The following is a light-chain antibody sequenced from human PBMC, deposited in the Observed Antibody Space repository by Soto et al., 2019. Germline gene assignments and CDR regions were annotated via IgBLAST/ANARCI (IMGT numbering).Light chain of an antibody. CDR2: KAS. V-gene: IGKV1-5*03. CDR1: QSISTW. J-gene: IGKJ1*01. CDR3: QQYNTYWT. Sequence: DIQMTQSPSTLSASVGDRVTITCRASQSISTWLAWYQQKPGKAPKLLIYKASSLESGVPSRFSGSGSGTEFTLTIGGLQPDDFATYYCQQYNTYWTFGQGTKVEIK.